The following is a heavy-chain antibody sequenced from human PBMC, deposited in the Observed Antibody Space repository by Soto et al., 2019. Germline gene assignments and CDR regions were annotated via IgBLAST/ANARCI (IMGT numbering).Heavy chain of an antibody. Sequence: GGSLRLSCAASGFTFNTYGMHWVRQAPGRGLEWMAIIWYDGSKTYYAGSVKGRFTISRDNSNNTLYLQMNSLRAEDTAVYYCARHRGNYYFDYWGQGTLVTVSS. J-gene: IGHJ4*02. D-gene: IGHD1-1*01. CDR2: IWYDGSKT. V-gene: IGHV3-33*03. CDR3: ARHRGNYYFDY. CDR1: GFTFNTYG.